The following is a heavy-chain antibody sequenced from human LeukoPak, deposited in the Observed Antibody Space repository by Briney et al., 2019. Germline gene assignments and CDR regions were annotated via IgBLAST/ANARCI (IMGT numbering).Heavy chain of an antibody. CDR1: GFTFSSYA. Sequence: PGGSLRLFRAASGFTFSSYAMHWARQPPGRGLEYVSAISSNGGSPHYANSVKGRFTISRDNSKNTLYLQMGSLRAEDMAVYYCARTLGERNPKQQLVPPTDLEFDYWGQGTLVTVSS. CDR2: ISSNGGSP. J-gene: IGHJ4*02. CDR3: ARTLGERNPKQQLVPPTDLEFDY. D-gene: IGHD6-13*01. V-gene: IGHV3-64*01.